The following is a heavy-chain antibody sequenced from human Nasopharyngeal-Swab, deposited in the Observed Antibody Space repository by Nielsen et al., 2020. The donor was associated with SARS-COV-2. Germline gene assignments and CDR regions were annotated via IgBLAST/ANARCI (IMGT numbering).Heavy chain of an antibody. D-gene: IGHD3-16*02. Sequence: ASVKVSCKASGYTFTSHAMHWVRQAPGQRLEWLGWINAANGDTKYSQKIQGRVTITRDTSASTAYMELSSLRSEDTAVYYCVRDPRGLSSPSGMDVWGQGTTVTVSS. CDR1: GYTFTSHA. CDR3: VRDPRGLSSPSGMDV. V-gene: IGHV1-3*01. J-gene: IGHJ6*02. CDR2: INAANGDT.